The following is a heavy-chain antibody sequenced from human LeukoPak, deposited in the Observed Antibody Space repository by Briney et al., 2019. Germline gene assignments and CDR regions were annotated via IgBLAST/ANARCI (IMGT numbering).Heavy chain of an antibody. J-gene: IGHJ4*02. CDR2: IIPIFGTA. V-gene: IGHV1-69*13. CDR3: ARGQADFWSGYADY. CDR1: GGTFSSYA. D-gene: IGHD3-3*01. Sequence: SVKVSCKASGGTFSSYAISWVRQAPGQGLEWMGGIIPIFGTANYAQKFQGRVTITADESTSTAYMELSSLRSDDTAVYYCARGQADFWSGYADYWGQGTLVTVSS.